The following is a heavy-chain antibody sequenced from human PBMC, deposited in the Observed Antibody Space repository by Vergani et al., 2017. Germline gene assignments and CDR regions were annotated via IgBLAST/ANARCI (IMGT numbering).Heavy chain of an antibody. CDR2: IMPDGSAT. V-gene: IGHV3-7*01. CDR1: GFSFRGHG. Sequence: EVQLVESGGGLVQPGGSLTLSCVASGFSFRGHGMHWVRQAPGKGLEWVANIMPDGSATMYADSLRGRFSISRDNAKNSLHLHMSSLRVEDTAVYFCAKAGFVGAFETWGQGTMVTVSS. CDR3: AKAGFVGAFET. D-gene: IGHD6-6*01. J-gene: IGHJ3*02.